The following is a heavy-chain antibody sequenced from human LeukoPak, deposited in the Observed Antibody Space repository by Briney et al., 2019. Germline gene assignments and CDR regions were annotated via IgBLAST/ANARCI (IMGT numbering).Heavy chain of an antibody. CDR3: ASNPRGDSLTFDY. Sequence: ASVKVSCKASGYTLSSYGVNWVRQAPGQRLEWMGWTSIYKGNTNYAQILQGRVTMTTDTSTSTVYMELRSLRSDDTAVYYCASNPRGDSLTFDYWGRGTLVTVSS. CDR1: GYTLSSYG. D-gene: IGHD2-21*02. J-gene: IGHJ4*02. CDR2: TSIYKGNT. V-gene: IGHV1-18*04.